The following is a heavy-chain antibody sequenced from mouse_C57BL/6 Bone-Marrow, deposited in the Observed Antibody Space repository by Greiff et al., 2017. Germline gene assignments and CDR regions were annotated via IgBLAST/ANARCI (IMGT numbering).Heavy chain of an antibody. CDR3: ARSPPTVVAHYYAMDY. D-gene: IGHD1-1*01. CDR2: IHPNSGST. J-gene: IGHJ4*01. CDR1: GYTFTSYW. V-gene: IGHV1-64*01. Sequence: QVQLQQPGAELVKPGASVKLSCKASGYTFTSYWMHWVKQRPGQGLEWIGMIHPNSGSTNYNEKFKSKATLTVDKSSSTAYMQLSSLTSEDSAVYYCARSPPTVVAHYYAMDYWGQGTSGTVSS.